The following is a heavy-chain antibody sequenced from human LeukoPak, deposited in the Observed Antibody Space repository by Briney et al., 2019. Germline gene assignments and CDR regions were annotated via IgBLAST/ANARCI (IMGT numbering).Heavy chain of an antibody. CDR3: AKAWFGELFTSY. D-gene: IGHD3-10*01. V-gene: IGHV3-23*01. CDR1: GFTFSSYA. CDR2: ISGSGGST. Sequence: GGSLRLSCAASGFTFSSYAMSWVRQAPGEGLEWVSAISGSGGSTYYADSVKGRFTTSRDKSKNTLYLQMNSLRAEDTAVYYCAKAWFGELFTSYWGQGTLVTVSS. J-gene: IGHJ4*02.